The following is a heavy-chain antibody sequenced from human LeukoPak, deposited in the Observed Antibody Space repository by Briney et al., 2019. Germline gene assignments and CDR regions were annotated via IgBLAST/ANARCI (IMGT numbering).Heavy chain of an antibody. CDR1: GGSISSGDYY. J-gene: IGHJ3*02. CDR2: IYYSGST. CDR3: ARVVISGDAFDI. V-gene: IGHV4-30-4*01. Sequence: KSSETLSLTCTVSGGSISSGDYYWSWIRQPPGKGLEWIGYIYYSGSTYYNPSLKSRVTISVDTSKNQFSLKLSSVTATDTAVYYCARVVISGDAFDIWGQGTMATVSS. D-gene: IGHD3-22*01.